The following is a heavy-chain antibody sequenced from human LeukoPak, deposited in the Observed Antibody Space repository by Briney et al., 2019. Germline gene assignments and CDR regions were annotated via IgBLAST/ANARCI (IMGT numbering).Heavy chain of an antibody. V-gene: IGHV3-11*05. J-gene: IGHJ5*02. CDR3: ARVIGGIRYFDWYNWFDP. Sequence: GGSLRLSCAASGFTFSDYYMSWIRQAPGKGLEWVSYISSSSSYTNYADSVKGRFTVSRDNAKNSLYLQMNSLRAEDTAVYYCARVIGGIRYFDWYNWFDPWGQGTLVTVSS. CDR1: GFTFSDYY. CDR2: ISSSSSYT. D-gene: IGHD3-9*01.